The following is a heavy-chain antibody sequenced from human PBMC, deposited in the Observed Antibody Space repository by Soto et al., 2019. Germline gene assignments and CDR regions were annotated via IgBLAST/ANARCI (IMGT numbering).Heavy chain of an antibody. D-gene: IGHD2-15*01. V-gene: IGHV3-7*03. CDR3: ARYVGEI. CDR2: INQDGSEK. J-gene: IGHJ3*02. CDR1: GFTFSNYY. Sequence: EAQLVESGGALVQPGGSLRLSCAASGFTFSNYYMSWFRQAPGKGLQWVASINQDGSEKYSVDSVKGRFTIPRDNGKNSVYLQMNSLRVEDTAVYYCARYVGEIWGHGTKVTVSS.